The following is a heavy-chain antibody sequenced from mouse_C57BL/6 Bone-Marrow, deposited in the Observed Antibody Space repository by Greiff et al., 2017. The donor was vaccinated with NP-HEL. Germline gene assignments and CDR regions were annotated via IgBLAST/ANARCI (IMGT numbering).Heavy chain of an antibody. CDR2: ILPGSGST. J-gene: IGHJ2*01. CDR1: GYTFTGYW. D-gene: IGHD2-13*01. Sequence: VKLMESGAELMKPGASVKLSCKATGYTFTGYWIEWVKQRPGHGLEWIGEILPGSGSTNSNEKFKGKATFTADTSSTTAYMQLSSLTTEDSAIYYCARGLFDYWGQGTTLTVSS. CDR3: ARGLFDY. V-gene: IGHV1-9*01.